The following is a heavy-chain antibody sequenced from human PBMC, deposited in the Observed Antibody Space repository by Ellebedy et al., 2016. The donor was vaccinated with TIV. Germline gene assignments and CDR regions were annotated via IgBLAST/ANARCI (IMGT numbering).Heavy chain of an antibody. CDR3: ARGNWDYANGMDV. D-gene: IGHD1-7*01. CDR1: GGTFSSYA. V-gene: IGHV1-69*13. J-gene: IGHJ6*02. Sequence: AASVKVSCKASGGTFSSYAISWVRQAPGQGLEWMGGIIPIFGTANYAQKFQGRVTITADESTSTAYMELSSLRSEDTAVYYCARGNWDYANGMDVWGQGTTVTVSS. CDR2: IIPIFGTA.